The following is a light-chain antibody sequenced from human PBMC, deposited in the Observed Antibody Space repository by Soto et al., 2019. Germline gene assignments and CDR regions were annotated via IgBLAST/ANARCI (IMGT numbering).Light chain of an antibody. Sequence: DIQLTQSPSVLSSSVGDTVTITCRASQALSNYLAWYQQKPGKAPDLLIYSASTLQSGVPSRFSGSGSETEFSLTIRALQPEDFATYYCQQLSRYPLTFGGVTKVDI. J-gene: IGKJ4*01. CDR3: QQLSRYPLT. CDR2: SAS. V-gene: IGKV1-9*01. CDR1: QALSNY.